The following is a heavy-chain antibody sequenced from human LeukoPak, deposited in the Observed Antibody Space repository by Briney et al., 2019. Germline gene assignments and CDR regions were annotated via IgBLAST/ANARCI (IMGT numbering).Heavy chain of an antibody. CDR2: INWIGSST. Sequence: GGSLRLSCAASGFTFGDYGMSWVRQAPGKGLEWVSGINWIGSSTGYADPVKGRFTIFRDNAKNSLYLQVNSLRVEDTALYYCARAVSSNWYYFDYWGQGTLVTVSS. J-gene: IGHJ4*02. D-gene: IGHD6-13*01. V-gene: IGHV3-20*04. CDR1: GFTFGDYG. CDR3: ARAVSSNWYYFDY.